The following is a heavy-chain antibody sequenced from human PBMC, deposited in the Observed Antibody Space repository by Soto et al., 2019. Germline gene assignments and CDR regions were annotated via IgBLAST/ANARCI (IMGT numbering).Heavy chain of an antibody. J-gene: IGHJ4*02. Sequence: EVQLVESGGGLVKPGGSLRLSCAASGFTFSSYSMNWVRQAPGKGLEWVSSISSSSSYIYYADSVKGRFTISRDNAKNSLYLQMNSLRAEDTAVYYCARDPLVVYYFDYWGQGTLVTVSS. V-gene: IGHV3-21*01. CDR3: ARDPLVVYYFDY. CDR1: GFTFSSYS. D-gene: IGHD3-9*01. CDR2: ISSSSSYI.